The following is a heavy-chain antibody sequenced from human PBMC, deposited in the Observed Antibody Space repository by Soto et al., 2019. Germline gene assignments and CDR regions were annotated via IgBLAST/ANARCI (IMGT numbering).Heavy chain of an antibody. J-gene: IGHJ4*02. V-gene: IGHV3-30-3*02. CDR3: AKNGDTYYFDS. CDR2: ISYDGSNK. D-gene: IGHD3-16*01. CDR1: GFTFSSYA. Sequence: QVQLVESGGGVVQPGRSLRLSCAASGFTFSSYAMHWVRQAPGKGLEWVAVISYDGSNKYYADSVKGRFTISRDNSKNTLYLQMHSLRAEDTAVYYCAKNGDTYYFDSWGQGTLVTVSS.